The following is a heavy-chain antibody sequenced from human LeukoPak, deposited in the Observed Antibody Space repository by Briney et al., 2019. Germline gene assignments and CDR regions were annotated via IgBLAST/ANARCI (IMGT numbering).Heavy chain of an antibody. D-gene: IGHD3-10*01. Sequence: GGSLRLSCAASGFTVSSNYMSWVRQAPGKGPEWVSVIYSGGSTYYADSVKGRFTISRDNSKNTLYLQMNSLRAEDTAVYYCARDWDYYGSGSYDYWGQGTLVTVSS. CDR2: IYSGGST. V-gene: IGHV3-66*01. CDR3: ARDWDYYGSGSYDY. CDR1: GFTVSSNY. J-gene: IGHJ4*02.